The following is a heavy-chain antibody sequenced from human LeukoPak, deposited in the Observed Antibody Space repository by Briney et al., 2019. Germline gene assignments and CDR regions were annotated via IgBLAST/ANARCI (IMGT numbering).Heavy chain of an antibody. V-gene: IGHV1-2*02. Sequence: GASVKVSCKASGYTFTGYYMHWVRQAPGQGLEWMGWINPNSGGTNYAHKFQGRVTMTRDTSISTAYMELSRLRSDDTAVYYCARVGDSSGYYYENNWFDPWGQGILVTVSS. J-gene: IGHJ5*02. CDR2: INPNSGGT. D-gene: IGHD3-22*01. CDR3: ARVGDSSGYYYENNWFDP. CDR1: GYTFTGYY.